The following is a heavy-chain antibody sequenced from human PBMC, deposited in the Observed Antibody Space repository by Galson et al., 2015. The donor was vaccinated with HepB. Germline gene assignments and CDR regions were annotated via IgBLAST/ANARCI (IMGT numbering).Heavy chain of an antibody. CDR3: VRGRGYCSSTSCYEFDY. CDR1: GYSFTSYW. Sequence: QSGAEVKKPGESLKISCKGSGYSFTSYWIGWVRQMPGKGLEWMAIIYPGDSDIRYSPSFQGQVTISADKSISTAYLQWSSLKASDTAMYYCVRGRGYCSSTSCYEFDYWGQGTLVTVSS. V-gene: IGHV5-51*01. J-gene: IGHJ4*02. D-gene: IGHD2-2*01. CDR2: IYPGDSDI.